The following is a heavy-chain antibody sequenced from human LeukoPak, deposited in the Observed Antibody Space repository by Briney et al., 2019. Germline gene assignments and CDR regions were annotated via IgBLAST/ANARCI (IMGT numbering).Heavy chain of an antibody. CDR1: GFIFSTYW. Sequence: GGSLRLSCAASGFIFSTYWMTWVRQAPGKGLEWVANIKQDGSETYYVDPVKGRFTISRDNAKNSLYLQMHSLRAEDTAVYYCVREGTTVAPFDYWGQGSLVTVSS. CDR2: IKQDGSET. J-gene: IGHJ4*02. CDR3: VREGTTVAPFDY. V-gene: IGHV3-7*01. D-gene: IGHD6-19*01.